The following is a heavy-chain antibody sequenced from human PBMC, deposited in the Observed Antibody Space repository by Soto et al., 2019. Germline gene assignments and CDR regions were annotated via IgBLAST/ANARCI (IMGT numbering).Heavy chain of an antibody. D-gene: IGHD6-13*01. J-gene: IGHJ6*03. V-gene: IGHV3-64*01. Sequence: GGSLRLSCAASGFTFSSYAMHWVRQAPGKGLEYVSAISSNGGSTYYANSVKGRFTISRDNSKNTLYLQMGSLRAEDMAVYYCARAAGGIAAAGTDYYYYMDVWGKGTTVTVSS. CDR3: ARAAGGIAAAGTDYYYYMDV. CDR2: ISSNGGST. CDR1: GFTFSSYA.